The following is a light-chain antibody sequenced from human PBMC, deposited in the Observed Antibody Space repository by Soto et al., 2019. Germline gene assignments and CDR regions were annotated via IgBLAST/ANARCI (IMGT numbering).Light chain of an antibody. CDR1: QSISSY. Sequence: DIQLTPSPSFLSASVGDRVTITCRASQSISSYLNWYQQKPGKAPKLLIYAASSLQSGVPSRFSGSGSGTDFTLTISSLQPEDFATYYCQQSYSTPPTFGQGTKVDIK. J-gene: IGKJ1*01. V-gene: IGKV1-39*01. CDR3: QQSYSTPPT. CDR2: AAS.